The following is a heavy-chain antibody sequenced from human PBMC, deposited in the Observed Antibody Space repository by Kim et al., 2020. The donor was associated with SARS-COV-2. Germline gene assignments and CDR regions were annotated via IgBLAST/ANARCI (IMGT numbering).Heavy chain of an antibody. V-gene: IGHV3-23*01. J-gene: IGHJ4*02. D-gene: IGHD1-20*01. Sequence: FSADSVKGRFTVSRDNSRNKLYLQMNSLGAEDTAVYFCAKVRYNWNEFDYWGQGSLVTVSS. CDR3: AKVRYNWNEFDY.